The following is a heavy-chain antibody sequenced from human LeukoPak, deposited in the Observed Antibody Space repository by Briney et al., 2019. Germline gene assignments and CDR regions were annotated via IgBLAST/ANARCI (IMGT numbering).Heavy chain of an antibody. CDR3: AGSDFLEWPYSFDP. CDR2: IYASGST. J-gene: IGHJ5*02. V-gene: IGHV4-61*02. CDR1: GGSISSGSHY. D-gene: IGHD3-3*01. Sequence: SETLSLTCTVSGGSISSGSHYWNWIRQPAGKGLEWIGRIYASGSTNYNPSLKSRVTISEDTSNNRFSLKVNSVTAADTAVYYCAGSDFLEWPYSFDPWGQGTLVTVSS.